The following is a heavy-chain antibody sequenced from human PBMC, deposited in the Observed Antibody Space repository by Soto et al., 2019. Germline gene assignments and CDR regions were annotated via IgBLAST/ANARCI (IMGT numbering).Heavy chain of an antibody. J-gene: IGHJ4*02. Sequence: GAYQKVSCQRSGYSFTSYWIGWLRQMPWKGLEWMGIIYPGDSDTRYSPSFQGQVTISADKSISTAYLQWSSLKASDTAMYYCARVIAASPCSSSWSFDYWRQGTLVTVAS. CDR1: GYSFTSYW. D-gene: IGHD6-13*01. CDR2: IYPGDSDT. V-gene: IGHV5-51*01. CDR3: ARVIAASPCSSSWSFDY.